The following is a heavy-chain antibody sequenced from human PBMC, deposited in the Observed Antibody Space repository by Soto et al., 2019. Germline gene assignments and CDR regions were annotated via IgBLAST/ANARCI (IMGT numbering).Heavy chain of an antibody. CDR1: GGSISSYY. Sequence: SETLSLTCTVSGGSISSYYWSWIRQPPGKGLEWIGYIYYSGSTNYNPSLKSRVTISVDTSKNQFSLKLSSVTAADTAVYYCARDFGLQDHYYRRDVWGQGTTVTVSS. CDR3: ARDFGLQDHYYRRDV. CDR2: IYYSGST. D-gene: IGHD4-4*01. V-gene: IGHV4-59*01. J-gene: IGHJ6*02.